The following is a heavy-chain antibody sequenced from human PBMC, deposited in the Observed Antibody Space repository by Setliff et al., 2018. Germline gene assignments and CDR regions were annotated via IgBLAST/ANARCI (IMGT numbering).Heavy chain of an antibody. CDR3: ARQPSSGAYYNPRPYYFDS. CDR1: GGSFSGYY. J-gene: IGHJ4*02. V-gene: IGHV4-34*11. CDR2: VYYSGAT. D-gene: IGHD3-10*01. Sequence: PSETLSLTCAVYGGSFSGYYWGWIRQPPGKGLEWIGSVYYSGATYFNPSLKSRVTMSADTSNNQFSLNLRSVTAADTAVYFCARQPSSGAYYNPRPYYFDSWGQGTLVTVSS.